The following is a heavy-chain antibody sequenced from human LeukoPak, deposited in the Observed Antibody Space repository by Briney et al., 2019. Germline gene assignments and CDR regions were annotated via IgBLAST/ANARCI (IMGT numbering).Heavy chain of an antibody. V-gene: IGHV3-74*01. CDR1: GFTFSNYW. J-gene: IGHJ5*02. CDR3: VRSMSGRNDL. D-gene: IGHD3-3*01. CDR2: INVEGSRT. Sequence: GGSLRLSCVGSGFTFSNYWVHWVRQAPGEGLVWVSRINVEGSRTDYADSVRGRLTISRDNVKNTLYLQMNSLTAEDTAVYYCVRSMSGRNDLWGQGTLVTVSS.